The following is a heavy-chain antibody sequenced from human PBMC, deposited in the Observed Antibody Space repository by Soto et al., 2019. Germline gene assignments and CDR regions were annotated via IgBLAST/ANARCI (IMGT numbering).Heavy chain of an antibody. CDR2: VSGNGGTT. D-gene: IGHD3-3*01. J-gene: IGHJ4*02. Sequence: HPGGSLRLSCAASGFPFGSHAMSWVRQAPGKGLEWVSLVSGNGGTTNYADSVKGRFTISRDNSQKTLYLQMNSLRAEDTAIYYCAKGKAHTLFGVDTLFDYWGQGTLVTVSS. V-gene: IGHV3-23*01. CDR1: GFPFGSHA. CDR3: AKGKAHTLFGVDTLFDY.